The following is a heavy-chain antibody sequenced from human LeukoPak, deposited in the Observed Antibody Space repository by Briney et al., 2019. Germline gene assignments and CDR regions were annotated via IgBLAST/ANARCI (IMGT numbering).Heavy chain of an antibody. CDR3: TRWYYGSGTYYSALGY. Sequence: PGGSLRLSCAASGFTFSSYGMHWVRQAPGKGLEWVAVIWYDGSNKYYADSVKGRFTISRDNSKNTLYLQMNSLRAEDTAVYYCTRWYYGSGTYYSALGYWGQGTLVTVSS. CDR1: GFTFSSYG. J-gene: IGHJ4*02. V-gene: IGHV3-33*01. D-gene: IGHD3-10*01. CDR2: IWYDGSNK.